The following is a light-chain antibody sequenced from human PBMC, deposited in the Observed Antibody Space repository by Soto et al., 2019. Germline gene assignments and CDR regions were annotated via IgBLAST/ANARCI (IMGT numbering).Light chain of an antibody. CDR2: TAS. J-gene: IGKJ3*01. Sequence: DIQLTQSPSFLSASVGDRVTITCRASQGISSSLAWYQQKSGKAPKLLIYTASTLQSGVPSRFSGSGSGTEFTLTISSLQPEDFATYYCQQLNSYPRTFGPGTKVDIK. CDR3: QQLNSYPRT. CDR1: QGISSS. V-gene: IGKV1-9*01.